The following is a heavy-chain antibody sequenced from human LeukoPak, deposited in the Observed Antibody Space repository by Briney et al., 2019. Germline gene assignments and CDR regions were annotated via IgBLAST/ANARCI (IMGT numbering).Heavy chain of an antibody. CDR2: INTNTGNP. D-gene: IGHD3-10*01. J-gene: IGHJ6*03. Sequence: GASVKVSCKASGYTFTSYAMNWVRQAPGQGLEWMGWINTNTGNPTYAQGFTGRFVFSLDTSVSTAYLQISSLKAEDTAVYYCARDLPITMVRSQNLDYYYYYMDVWGKGTTVTVSS. CDR3: ARDLPITMVRSQNLDYYYYYMDV. V-gene: IGHV7-4-1*02. CDR1: GYTFTSYA.